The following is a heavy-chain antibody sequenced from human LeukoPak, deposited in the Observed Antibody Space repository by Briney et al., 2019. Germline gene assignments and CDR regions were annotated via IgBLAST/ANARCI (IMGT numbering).Heavy chain of an antibody. CDR3: ARGRFATAAGTQFDY. V-gene: IGHV4-34*01. CDR1: GGSFSGYY. Sequence: TPSETLSLTCAVYGGSFSGYYWSWIRQPPVKGLEWIGEINHSGSTNYNPSLKSRVTISVDTSKNQFSLKLSSVTAADTAVYYCARGRFATAAGTQFDYWGQGTLVTVSS. CDR2: INHSGST. J-gene: IGHJ4*02. D-gene: IGHD6-13*01.